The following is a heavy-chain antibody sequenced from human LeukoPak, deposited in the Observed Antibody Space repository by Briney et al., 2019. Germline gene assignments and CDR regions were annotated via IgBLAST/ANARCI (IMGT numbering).Heavy chain of an antibody. Sequence: ASVKVSCKASGYTFTRYAMNWVRQAPGQGPEWMGWINTNTGNPTYAQGFTGRFVFSLDTSVSTAFLQITSPKAEDTAVYYCARAPYDSSGYYVYWGQGTLVTVSS. CDR2: INTNTGNP. D-gene: IGHD3-22*01. CDR3: ARAPYDSSGYYVY. J-gene: IGHJ4*02. CDR1: GYTFTRYA. V-gene: IGHV7-4-1*02.